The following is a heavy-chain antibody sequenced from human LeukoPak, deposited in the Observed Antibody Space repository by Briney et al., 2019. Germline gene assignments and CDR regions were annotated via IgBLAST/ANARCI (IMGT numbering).Heavy chain of an antibody. J-gene: IGHJ4*02. CDR1: GGSISSGGYY. D-gene: IGHD2-21*02. V-gene: IGHV4-31*03. Sequence: SQTLSLTCTVSGGSISSGGYYWSWIRQHPGKGLEWIGYIYYSGSTNYNPSLKSRVTISVDTSKNQFSLKLSSVTAADTAVYYCARHGYCGGDCYYFDYWGQGTLVTVSS. CDR3: ARHGYCGGDCYYFDY. CDR2: IYYSGST.